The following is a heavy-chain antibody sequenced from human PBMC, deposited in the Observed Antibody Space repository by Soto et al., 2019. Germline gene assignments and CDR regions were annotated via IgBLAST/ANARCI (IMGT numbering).Heavy chain of an antibody. CDR2: FRSGGDDDTT. Sequence: GGSLRRSCAASGFTFSSYSMSWVRQAPRKGRESVSGFRSGGDDDTTYYADSGSGRFTIARDNPKHTLFLQMNSLRAEDTAISHSANMVNSVSGSQCFDYWGQGTVVTVSS. D-gene: IGHD3-10*01. V-gene: IGHV3-23*01. CDR1: GFTFSSYS. J-gene: IGHJ4*02. CDR3: ANMVNSVSGSQCFDY.